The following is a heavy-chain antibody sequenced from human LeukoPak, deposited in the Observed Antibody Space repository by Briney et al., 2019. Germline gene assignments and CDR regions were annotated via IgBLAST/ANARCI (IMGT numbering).Heavy chain of an antibody. D-gene: IGHD6-13*01. CDR1: GGSITNTNY. V-gene: IGHV4-4*02. CDR2: VNLQGST. Sequence: PSETLSLTCGVSGGSITNTNYWTWVRQPPGKGLEWIGEVNLQGSTNYNPSLMGRVSIAVDTCENHISLQLTSVTAADTAVYYCTRDMGAAGTFGFQHWGQGTLVTVSS. CDR3: TRDMGAAGTFGFQH. J-gene: IGHJ1*01.